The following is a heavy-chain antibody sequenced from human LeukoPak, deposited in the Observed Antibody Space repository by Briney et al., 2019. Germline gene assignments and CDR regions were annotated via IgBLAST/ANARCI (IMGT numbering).Heavy chain of an antibody. CDR1: GDSISSGGYY. Sequence: SETLSLTCTVSGDSISSGGYYWSWIRQPPGKGLEWIGYIYHSGSTYYNPSLKSRVTISVDRSKNQFSLKLSSVTAADTAVYYCARGGSRDGYNTYFDYWGQGTLVTVSS. D-gene: IGHD5-24*01. CDR3: ARGGSRDGYNTYFDY. J-gene: IGHJ4*02. CDR2: IYHSGST. V-gene: IGHV4-30-2*01.